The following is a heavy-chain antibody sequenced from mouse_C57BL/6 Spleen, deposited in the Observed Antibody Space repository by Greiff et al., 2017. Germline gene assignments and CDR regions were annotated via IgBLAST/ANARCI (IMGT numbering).Heavy chain of an antibody. Sequence: QVQLKQSGAELVKPGASVKLSCKASGYTFTEYTIHWVKQRSGQGLEWIGWFYPGSGSIKYNEKFKDKATLTTDKSSSTAYMELSRLTSDDSAVYFWARHEEGGNYYCSSLYYYAMDDWGQGTSVTVSS. CDR1: GYTFTEYT. CDR3: ARHEEGGNYYCSSLYYYAMDD. V-gene: IGHV1-62-2*01. D-gene: IGHD1-1*01. CDR2: FYPGSGSI. J-gene: IGHJ4*01.